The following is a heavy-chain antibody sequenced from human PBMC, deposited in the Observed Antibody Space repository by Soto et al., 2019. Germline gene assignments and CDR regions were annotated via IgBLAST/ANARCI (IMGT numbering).Heavy chain of an antibody. D-gene: IGHD3-16*01. CDR1: GGSFSGYY. CDR3: ARGHQGDRDFGF. V-gene: IGHV4-34*01. Sequence: QVQLQQWGAGLLKPSETLSLTCAVYGGSFSGYYWSWIRQPPGKGLEWIGEISHSGGTNYNPSLKSRVTISVDTSKNHFSLNLSSVTAADTVVYYCARGHQGDRDFGFWGQGTLVTVSS. CDR2: ISHSGGT. J-gene: IGHJ4*02.